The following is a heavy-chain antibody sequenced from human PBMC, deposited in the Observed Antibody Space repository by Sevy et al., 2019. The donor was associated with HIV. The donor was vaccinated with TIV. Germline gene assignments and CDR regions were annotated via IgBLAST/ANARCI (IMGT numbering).Heavy chain of an antibody. Sequence: ASVKVSCKASGYIFNSYGISWVRQAPRQGLEWMGWISAYNDNTNYAEKFQGRVTMTTDTSTRTAYMDLRSLRSDDTAVYYCARGGFYDSSGYYNYHAFDIWGQGTMVTVSS. CDR1: GYIFNSYG. V-gene: IGHV1-18*01. CDR2: ISAYNDNT. D-gene: IGHD3-22*01. CDR3: ARGGFYDSSGYYNYHAFDI. J-gene: IGHJ3*02.